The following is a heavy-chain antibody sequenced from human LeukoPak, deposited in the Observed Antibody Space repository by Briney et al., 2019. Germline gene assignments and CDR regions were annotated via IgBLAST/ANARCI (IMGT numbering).Heavy chain of an antibody. J-gene: IGHJ4*02. D-gene: IGHD5-18*01. CDR1: GGSISNYY. V-gene: IGHV4-34*01. CDR2: INHSGST. CDR3: ARVGRQLWPNRGFDY. Sequence: SETLSLTCTVSGGSISNYYWSWIRQPPGKGLEWIGEINHSGSTNYNPSLKSRVTISVDTSKNQFSLKLSSVTAADTAVYYCARVGRQLWPNRGFDYWGQGTLVTVSS.